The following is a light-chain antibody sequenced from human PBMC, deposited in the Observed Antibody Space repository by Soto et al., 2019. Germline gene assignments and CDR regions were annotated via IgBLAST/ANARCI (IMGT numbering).Light chain of an antibody. Sequence: DIQMTQSPSSLSASVGDRVTITCRASQGIRNDLAWYQQKPGKAPKRLIYAVSSLQSGVPSRFSGSGSGTEFTLTISSLRPEDFVTYYCLQHNSHPWTFGQGTRVDIK. CDR2: AVS. V-gene: IGKV1-17*01. CDR3: LQHNSHPWT. CDR1: QGIRND. J-gene: IGKJ1*01.